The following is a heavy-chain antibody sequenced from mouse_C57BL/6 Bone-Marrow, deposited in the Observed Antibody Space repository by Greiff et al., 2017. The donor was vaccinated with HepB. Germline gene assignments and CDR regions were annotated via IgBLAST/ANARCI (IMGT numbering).Heavy chain of an antibody. CDR3: ANYGSSPWYFDV. D-gene: IGHD1-1*01. Sequence: VKLMESGAELARPGASVKLSCKASGYTFTSYGISWVKQRTGQGLEWIGEIYPRSGNTYYNEKFKGKATLTADKSSSTAYMELRSLTSEDSAVYFCANYGSSPWYFDVWGTGTTVTVSS. V-gene: IGHV1-81*01. J-gene: IGHJ1*03. CDR2: IYPRSGNT. CDR1: GYTFTSYG.